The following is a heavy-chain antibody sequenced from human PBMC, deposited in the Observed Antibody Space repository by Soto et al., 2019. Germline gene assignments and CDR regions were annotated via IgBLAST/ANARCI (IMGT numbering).Heavy chain of an antibody. CDR3: AGGVYDYSWGSYRFSHAFDI. CDR2: IIPILGIA. J-gene: IGHJ3*02. CDR1: GGTFSSYT. Sequence: QVPLVQSGAEVKKPGSSVKVSCNASGGTFSSYTISWVRQAPGQGLEWMGRIIPILGIANYAQKFQGRVTITADKSTSTSSVELSSLRSEDTAVYYCAGGVYDYSWGSYRFSHAFDIWGQGTMVTVSS. V-gene: IGHV1-69*02. D-gene: IGHD3-16*02.